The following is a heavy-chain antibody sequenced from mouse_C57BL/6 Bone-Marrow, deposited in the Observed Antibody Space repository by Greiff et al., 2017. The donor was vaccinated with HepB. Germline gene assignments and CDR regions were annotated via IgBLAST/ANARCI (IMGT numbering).Heavy chain of an antibody. CDR1: GYSFTGDY. D-gene: IGHD1-1*01. Sequence: EVQLQQSGPELVKPGASVKISCKASGYSFTGDYMNWVKQSPEKSLEWIGEINPSTGGTTYNQKFKAKATLTVDKSSSTAYMQLKSLTSEDSAVYYCARPTGRRLSFGYWGQGTTLTVSS. CDR3: ARPTGRRLSFGY. V-gene: IGHV1-42*01. CDR2: INPSTGGT. J-gene: IGHJ2*01.